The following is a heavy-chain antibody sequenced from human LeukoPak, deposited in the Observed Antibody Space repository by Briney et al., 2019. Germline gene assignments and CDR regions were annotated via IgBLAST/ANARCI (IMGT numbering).Heavy chain of an antibody. Sequence: GGSPRLSCAASGFTFSSYAMHWVRQAPGKGLEWVAVISYDGSNKYYADSVKGRFTISRDNSKNTLCLQMNSLRAEDTAVYYCARVRVNLVIHSEFDYWGQGTLVTV. D-gene: IGHD3-9*01. CDR1: GFTFSSYA. CDR2: ISYDGSNK. V-gene: IGHV3-30*04. CDR3: ARVRVNLVIHSEFDY. J-gene: IGHJ4*02.